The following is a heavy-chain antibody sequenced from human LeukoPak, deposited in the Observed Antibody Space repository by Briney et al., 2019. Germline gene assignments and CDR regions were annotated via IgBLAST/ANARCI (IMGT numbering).Heavy chain of an antibody. Sequence: PGGSLRLSCAASGFTFTTYWMSWVRQAPGKGLEWVANIKQDGTEKYYVDSVKGRFTVSRDNAKNSLYLQMNSLRVEDTAVYYCAKVANYYFFEHWGQGTPVTASS. CDR3: AKVANYYFFEH. CDR1: GFTFTTYW. D-gene: IGHD4/OR15-4a*01. J-gene: IGHJ4*02. CDR2: IKQDGTEK. V-gene: IGHV3-7*01.